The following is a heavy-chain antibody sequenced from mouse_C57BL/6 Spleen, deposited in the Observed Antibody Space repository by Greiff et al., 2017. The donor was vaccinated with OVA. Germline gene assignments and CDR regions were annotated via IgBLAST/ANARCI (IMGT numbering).Heavy chain of an antibody. CDR1: GFSFNTYA. CDR2: IRSKSNNYAT. V-gene: IGHV10-1*01. D-gene: IGHD2-5*01. Sequence: VQLQQSGGGLVQPKGSLKLSCAASGFSFNTYAMNWVRQAPGKGLEWVARIRSKSNNYATYYADSVKDRFTISRDDSESMLYLQMNNLKTEDTAKYYCVISNYVAWFAYWGQGTLVTVSA. J-gene: IGHJ3*01. CDR3: VISNYVAWFAY.